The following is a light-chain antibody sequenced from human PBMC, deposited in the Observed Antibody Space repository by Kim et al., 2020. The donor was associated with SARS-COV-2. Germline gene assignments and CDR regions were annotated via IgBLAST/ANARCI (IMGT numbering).Light chain of an antibody. Sequence: QSVLTQPPSVSGAPGQRVTISCTGSNSNIGAGYDVNWYQQLPGTAPKLLIYGNTNRPSGVPDRFSGSKSGTSAALAITGLQADDEADYYCHSYDSSLGGGAFGGGTQLTVL. CDR2: GNT. V-gene: IGLV1-40*01. CDR3: HSYDSSLGGGA. CDR1: NSNIGAGYD. J-gene: IGLJ2*01.